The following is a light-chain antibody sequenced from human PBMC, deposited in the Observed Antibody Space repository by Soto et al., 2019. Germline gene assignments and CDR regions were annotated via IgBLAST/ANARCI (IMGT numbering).Light chain of an antibody. CDR3: QQYDTWPPLT. V-gene: IGKV3-15*01. Sequence: EIVMTQSPATLSVSPGERATPSCRASQNVGTKLAWYQQKPGQAPRLLIYGASTRATGIPARFSGSGSGTEFTLTISSLQSEDFAVYYCQQYDTWPPLTFGGGTKVEIK. J-gene: IGKJ4*01. CDR2: GAS. CDR1: QNVGTK.